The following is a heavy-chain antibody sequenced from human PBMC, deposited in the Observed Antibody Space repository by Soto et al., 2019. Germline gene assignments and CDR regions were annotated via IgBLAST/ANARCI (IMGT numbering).Heavy chain of an antibody. J-gene: IGHJ5*02. V-gene: IGHV4-59*01. CDR2: IYYSGST. CDR3: ARTPYYYDSSGYYDLVGWFGP. Sequence: LSLTCTVSEGSSSSYYCSWIRQPPGKGLEWIGYIYYSGSTNYNPSLKSRGTISVDTSKNQFSLKLSSVTAADTAVYYCARTPYYYDSSGYYDLVGWFGPWGQGTQVTVSS. D-gene: IGHD3-22*01. CDR1: EGSSSSYY.